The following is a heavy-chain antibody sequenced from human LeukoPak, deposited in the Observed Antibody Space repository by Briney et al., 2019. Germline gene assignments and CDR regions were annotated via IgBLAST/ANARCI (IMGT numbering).Heavy chain of an antibody. V-gene: IGHV4-34*01. CDR2: INHSGST. Sequence: SETLSLTCAVYGGSFSGYYWSWIRQPPGKGLEWIGEINHSGSTNYNPSLKSRVTISVDTSKNQFSLKLSSVTAADTAVYYCARGAMAVYRGQGTLVTVSS. CDR1: GGSFSGYY. J-gene: IGHJ4*02. D-gene: IGHD5-18*01. CDR3: ARGAMAVY.